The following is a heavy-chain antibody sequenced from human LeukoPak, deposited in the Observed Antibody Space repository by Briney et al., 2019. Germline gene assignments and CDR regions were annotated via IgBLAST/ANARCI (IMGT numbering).Heavy chain of an antibody. V-gene: IGHV3-30*04. J-gene: IGHJ3*02. CDR1: GFTFSSYA. CDR3: ARDLTAMATVI. D-gene: IGHD5-18*01. Sequence: GGSLRLSCAASGFTFSSYAMFWVRQPPGKGLEWVALISRDGSNKYYADSVQGRFTISRDNSKNTLYLQMNSLRAEDMAVYYCARDLTAMATVIWGQGAMVTVSS. CDR2: ISRDGSNK.